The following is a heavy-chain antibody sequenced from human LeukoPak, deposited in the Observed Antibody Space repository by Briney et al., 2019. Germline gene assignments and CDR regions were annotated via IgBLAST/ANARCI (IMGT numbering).Heavy chain of an antibody. D-gene: IGHD2-15*01. CDR3: ARDYGTYCSGGSCPGGYYYYMDV. CDR2: IYTSGST. V-gene: IGHV4-4*07. Sequence: SETLSLTCTVSGGSISSYYWSWIRQPAGKGLEWIGRIYTSGSTNYNPSPKSRVTISVDKSKNQFSLKLSSVTAADTAVYYCARDYGTYCSGGSCPGGYYYYMDVWGKGTTVTVSS. J-gene: IGHJ6*03. CDR1: GGSISSYY.